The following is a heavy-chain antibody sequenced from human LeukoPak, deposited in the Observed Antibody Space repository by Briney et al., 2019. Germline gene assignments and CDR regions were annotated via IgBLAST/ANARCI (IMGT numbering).Heavy chain of an antibody. D-gene: IGHD3-3*01. CDR1: GFTFSSYA. V-gene: IGHV3-23*01. CDR2: ISGSGGST. J-gene: IGHJ3*02. Sequence: GGSLRLSCAASGFTFSSYAMSWVRQAPGKGLEWVSAISGSGGSTYYADSVKGRFTISRDNSKNTLYLQMNSLRAEDTAVYYCAKDSLLRFLEWLLSEDAFDIWGQGTMVTVS. CDR3: AKDSLLRFLEWLLSEDAFDI.